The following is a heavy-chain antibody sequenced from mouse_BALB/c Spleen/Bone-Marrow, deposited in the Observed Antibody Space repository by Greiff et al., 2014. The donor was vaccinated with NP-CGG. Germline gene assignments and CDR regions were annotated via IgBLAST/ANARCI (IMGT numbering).Heavy chain of an antibody. CDR2: INPSNGRT. CDR3: ARASWLLRYYYAMDY. CDR1: GYTFTSYW. D-gene: IGHD2-3*01. J-gene: IGHJ4*01. Sequence: VQLQQSGAELVKPGASVKLSCKASGYTFTSYWMHWVKQRPGQGLEWIGEINPSNGRTNYNEKFKSKATLTVDKSSNTAYMQLSSLTSEDSAVYYCARASWLLRYYYAMDYWGQGTSVTVSS. V-gene: IGHV1S81*02.